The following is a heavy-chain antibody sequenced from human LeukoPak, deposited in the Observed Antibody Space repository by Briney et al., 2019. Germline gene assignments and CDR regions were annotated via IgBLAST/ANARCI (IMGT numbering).Heavy chain of an antibody. D-gene: IGHD6-19*01. CDR2: IIPIFGTA. V-gene: IGHV1-69*13. J-gene: IGHJ4*02. CDR1: GGTFSSYA. Sequence: SVKVSCKASGGTFSSYAISWVRQAPGQGLEWMGGIIPIFGTANYAQKFQGRVTITADECTSTAYMELSSLRSEDTAVYYCARGRTVAGIFFDYWGQGTLVTVSS. CDR3: ARGRTVAGIFFDY.